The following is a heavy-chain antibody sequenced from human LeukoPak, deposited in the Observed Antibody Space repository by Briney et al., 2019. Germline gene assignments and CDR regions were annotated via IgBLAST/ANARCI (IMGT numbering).Heavy chain of an antibody. J-gene: IGHJ3*02. CDR3: AKGSAIVVVNDAFDI. D-gene: IGHD3-22*01. Sequence: GGSLRLSCAASGFTFSSYAMSWVRQAPGKGLEWVSAISGSGGSTYYADSVKGRFAISRDNSKNTLYLQMNSLRAEDTAVYYCAKGSAIVVVNDAFDIRGQGTMVTVSS. CDR1: GFTFSSYA. CDR2: ISGSGGST. V-gene: IGHV3-23*01.